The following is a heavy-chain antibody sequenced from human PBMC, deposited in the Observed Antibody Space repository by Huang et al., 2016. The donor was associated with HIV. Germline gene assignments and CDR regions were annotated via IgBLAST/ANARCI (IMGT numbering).Heavy chain of an antibody. CDR2: ISPSYGYT. CDR1: GYTFISYG. J-gene: IGHJ6*02. Sequence: QVQLVQSGAEVKKPGASVKVSCRASGYTFISYGITWVRQAPGQGLEWMGWISPSYGYTNYAQQFQGRVTMTTETSTNTVYMEVRSLRSDDTAVDYCARDLGTTVVPDGMDVWGQGTTVTVSS. CDR3: ARDLGTTVVPDGMDV. D-gene: IGHD4-17*01. V-gene: IGHV1-18*04.